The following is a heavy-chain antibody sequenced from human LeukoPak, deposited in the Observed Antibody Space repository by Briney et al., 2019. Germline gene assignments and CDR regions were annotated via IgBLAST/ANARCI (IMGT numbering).Heavy chain of an antibody. D-gene: IGHD6-13*01. CDR1: GFTFSSYG. CDR2: IWYDGSNK. CDR3: AREGIAAALVSWFDP. V-gene: IGHV3-33*01. J-gene: IGHJ5*02. Sequence: GRSLRLSCAASGFTFSSYGMHWVRQAPGKGLEWVAVIWYDGSNKYYADSVKGRLTISRDNSKNPLYLQMNSLRAEDTAVYYCAREGIAAALVSWFDPWGQGTLVTVSS.